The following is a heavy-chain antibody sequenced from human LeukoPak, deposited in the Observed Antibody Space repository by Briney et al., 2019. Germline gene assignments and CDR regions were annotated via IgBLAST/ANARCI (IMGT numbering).Heavy chain of an antibody. Sequence: GGSLGLSCAASGFTVSSNYMSWVRQAPGKGLGWVSIIYSGGSTYYADSVKGRVTISTDKSMNTVYLQMNSLRAEDTALYYCARAVGIQLRHLGGQGT. CDR1: GFTVSSNY. J-gene: IGHJ4*02. D-gene: IGHD5-18*01. CDR2: IYSGGST. CDR3: ARAVGIQLRHL. V-gene: IGHV3-53*01.